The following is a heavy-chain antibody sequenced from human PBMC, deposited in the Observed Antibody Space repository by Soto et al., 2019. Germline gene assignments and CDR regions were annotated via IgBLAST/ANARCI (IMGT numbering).Heavy chain of an antibody. CDR1: GGSISSSSYY. D-gene: IGHD6-19*01. CDR3: ARQSSSAIAVAGMNWFDP. V-gene: IGHV4-39*01. Sequence: PSETLSLTCTVSGGSISSSSYYWGWIRQPPGKGLEWIGSIYYSGSTYYNPSLKSRVTISVDTSKNQFSLKLSSVTAADTAVYYCARQSSSAIAVAGMNWFDPWGQGTLVTVSS. CDR2: IYYSGST. J-gene: IGHJ5*02.